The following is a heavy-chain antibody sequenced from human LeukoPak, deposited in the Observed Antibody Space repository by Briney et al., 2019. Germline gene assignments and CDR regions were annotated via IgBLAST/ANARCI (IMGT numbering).Heavy chain of an antibody. V-gene: IGHV4-34*01. CDR2: INHSGST. CDR3: ARPYPENDSTSCPFDY. D-gene: IGHD2-2*01. Sequence: SETLSLTCAVYGGSFSGYYWSWISQPPGKGLEWIGEINHSGSTNYNPSLKSRVTISVDTSKNQFSLKLSSVTAADTAVYYCARPYPENDSTSCPFDYWGQGTLVTVSS. J-gene: IGHJ4*02. CDR1: GGSFSGYY.